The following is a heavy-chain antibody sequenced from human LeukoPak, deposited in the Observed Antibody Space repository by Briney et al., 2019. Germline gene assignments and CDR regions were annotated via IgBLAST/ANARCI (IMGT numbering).Heavy chain of an antibody. V-gene: IGHV3-33*01. CDR3: AREGPDYGGNYYFDY. CDR2: IWYDGSNK. CDR1: GFTFSSYG. Sequence: GGSLRLSCAASGFTFSSYGMHWVRQAPGKGLEWVAVIWYDGSNKYYADSVKGRFTNSRDNSKNTLYLQMNSLGAEDTAVYYCAREGPDYGGNYYFDYWGQGTLVTVSS. J-gene: IGHJ4*02. D-gene: IGHD4-23*01.